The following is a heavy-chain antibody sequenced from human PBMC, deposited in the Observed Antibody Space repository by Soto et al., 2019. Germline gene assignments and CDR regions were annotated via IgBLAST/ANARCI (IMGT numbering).Heavy chain of an antibody. Sequence: EVQLVESGGGLVKPGGSLRLSCGASGFTFSGASMSWVRQAPGSGLEWVSSISSRGRNKYYADSVKGRFTVSRENAENSLSLQMNSPNADDTAVYYCARRDCRDGVCPFDYWGQGALVIVSS. J-gene: IGHJ4*02. CDR2: ISSRGRNK. V-gene: IGHV3-21*02. D-gene: IGHD2-8*02. CDR3: ARRDCRDGVCPFDY. CDR1: GFTFSGAS.